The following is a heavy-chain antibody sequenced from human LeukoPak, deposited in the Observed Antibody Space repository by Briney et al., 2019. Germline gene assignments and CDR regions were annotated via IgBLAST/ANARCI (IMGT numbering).Heavy chain of an antibody. V-gene: IGHV3-21*01. CDR2: ISSSSSYI. CDR3: ARDGHYGPGSYFDY. Sequence: GGSLRLSCAASGLTFSSYSMNWVRQAPGKGLEWVSSISSSSSYIYYADSVKGRFTISRDNAKNSLYLQMNSLRAEDTAVYYCARDGHYGPGSYFDYWGQGTLVTVSS. CDR1: GLTFSSYS. J-gene: IGHJ4*02. D-gene: IGHD3-10*01.